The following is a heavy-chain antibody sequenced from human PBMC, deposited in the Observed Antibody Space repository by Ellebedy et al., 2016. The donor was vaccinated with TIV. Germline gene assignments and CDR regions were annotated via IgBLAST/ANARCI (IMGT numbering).Heavy chain of an antibody. J-gene: IGHJ4*02. CDR2: IYWDDSE. CDR3: PHMQFVGYYFDN. D-gene: IGHD1-26*01. Sequence: TLSLTCTVSGDSVTGGSYYWNWIRQPPGKALEWLGIIYWDDSERYSPSLKSRVTITKDTSKNQVVLKMTNMDPVDTATYYCPHMQFVGYYFDNWGQGTLVTVSS. V-gene: IGHV2-5*08. CDR1: GDSVTGGSYY.